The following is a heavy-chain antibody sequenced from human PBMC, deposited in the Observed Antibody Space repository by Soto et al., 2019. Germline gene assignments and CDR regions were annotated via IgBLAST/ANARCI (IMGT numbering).Heavy chain of an antibody. CDR1: GLTFSSYW. D-gene: IGHD2-8*02. J-gene: IGHJ6*03. CDR3: ARVSSGFWWYYYYMDV. Sequence: EVQLVESGGGLVQPGGSLRLSCAASGLTFSSYWMHWVRQAPGKGLVWVSRINSDGSSTSYADSVKGRFTISRDNAKNTLYLQMNSLRAEDTAVYYCARVSSGFWWYYYYMDVWGKGTTVTVSS. CDR2: INSDGSST. V-gene: IGHV3-74*01.